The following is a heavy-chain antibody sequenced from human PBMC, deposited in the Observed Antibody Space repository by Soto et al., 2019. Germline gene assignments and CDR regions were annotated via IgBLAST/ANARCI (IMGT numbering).Heavy chain of an antibody. CDR3: TRPLQY. CDR2: IRNKNYGGTT. CDR1: GFNFGDYA. J-gene: IGHJ4*02. V-gene: IGHV3-49*04. Sequence: PGGSLRLSCTTSGFNFGDYAMSWVRQAPGKGLEWVGVIRNKNYGGTTEYAASVKGRFSISRDDSRGVLYLDMDNLQINDTGVYYCTRPLQYWGQGISVTVSS. D-gene: IGHD1-1*01.